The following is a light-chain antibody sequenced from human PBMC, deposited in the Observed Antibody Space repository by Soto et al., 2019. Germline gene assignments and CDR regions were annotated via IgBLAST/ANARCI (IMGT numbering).Light chain of an antibody. V-gene: IGLV1-40*01. CDR1: SSNIGAGSD. Sequence: QLVLTQPPSVSGAPGQRVAISCTGSSSNIGAGSDVHWYQQLPGTAPKLLIYDNTYRPSGVPDRFSGSKSGTSASLAITGLQADDEADYYCQAYDSSLSGSVFGGGTKLTVL. J-gene: IGLJ3*02. CDR2: DNT. CDR3: QAYDSSLSGSV.